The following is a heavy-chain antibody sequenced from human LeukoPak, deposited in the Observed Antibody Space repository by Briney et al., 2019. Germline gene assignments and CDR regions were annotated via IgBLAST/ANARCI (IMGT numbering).Heavy chain of an antibody. V-gene: IGHV1-69*13. J-gene: IGHJ3*02. Sequence: SVKVSCKASGGTFSSYAISWVRQAPGQGLEWMGGIIPIFGTANYAQKFQGRVTITADESTSTAYMELSSLRSEDTAVYYCARVRGNDVPVAFDIWGQGTMVTVAS. CDR2: IIPIFGTA. CDR3: ARVRGNDVPVAFDI. CDR1: GGTFSSYA. D-gene: IGHD1-1*01.